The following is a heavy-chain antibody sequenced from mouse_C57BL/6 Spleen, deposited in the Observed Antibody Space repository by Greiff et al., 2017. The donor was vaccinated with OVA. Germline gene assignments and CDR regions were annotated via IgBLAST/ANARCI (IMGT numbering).Heavy chain of an antibody. CDR3: ARSGDYHAMDY. CDR1: GYTFTSYW. V-gene: IGHV1-61*01. J-gene: IGHJ4*01. CDR2: IYPSDSET. D-gene: IGHD3-1*01. Sequence: QVQLQQPGAELVRPGSSVKLSCKASGYTFTSYWMEWVKQRPGQGLEWIGNIYPSDSETHYNQKFKDKATLTVDKSSSTAYMQLSSLTSEDSAVYYCARSGDYHAMDYWGQGTSVTVSS.